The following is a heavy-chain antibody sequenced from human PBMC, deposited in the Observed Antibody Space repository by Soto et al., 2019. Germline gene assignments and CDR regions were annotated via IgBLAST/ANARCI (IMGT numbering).Heavy chain of an antibody. CDR1: GGSIINRY. CDR3: ARANWYSEY. CDR2: IYYSGST. V-gene: IGHV4-59*11. J-gene: IGHJ4*02. D-gene: IGHD7-27*01. Sequence: SETLSLTCTVSGGSIINRYWSWIRQPPGKGLEWIGYIYYSGSTNYNPSLKSRVTISVDTSKNQFSLNLTSLTAADTAIYYCARANWYSEYWGQGTLVTVSS.